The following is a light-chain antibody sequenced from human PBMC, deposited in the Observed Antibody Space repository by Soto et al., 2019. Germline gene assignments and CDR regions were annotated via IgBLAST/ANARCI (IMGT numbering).Light chain of an antibody. CDR1: SSDVGGYNY. CDR3: SSSISSSTVV. J-gene: IGLJ2*01. Sequence: QSALTQPASVSGSPGQSITISCTGTSSDVGGYNYVSWYQQHPGKAPKLMICDVSNRASGVSNCFSGSKSGNTASLTISGLTAEDEADYYCSSSISSSTVVFGGGTKVTVL. V-gene: IGLV2-14*01. CDR2: DVS.